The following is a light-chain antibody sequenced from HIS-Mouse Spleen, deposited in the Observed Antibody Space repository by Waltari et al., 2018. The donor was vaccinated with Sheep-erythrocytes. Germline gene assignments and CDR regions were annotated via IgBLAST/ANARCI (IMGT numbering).Light chain of an antibody. CDR2: DVS. J-gene: IGLJ3*02. Sequence: QSALTQPRSVSGSPGQSLTISCTVTSSDVGGYNYVPWYQQHPGKAPNLMIYDVSKRPSGVPDRFSGSKSGNTASLTISGLQAEDEADYYCCSYAGSYTWVFGGGTKLTVL. CDR3: CSYAGSYTWV. V-gene: IGLV2-11*01. CDR1: SSDVGGYNY.